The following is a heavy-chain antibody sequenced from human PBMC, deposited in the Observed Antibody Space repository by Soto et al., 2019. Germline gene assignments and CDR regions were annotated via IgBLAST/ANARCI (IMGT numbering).Heavy chain of an antibody. V-gene: IGHV3-23*01. Sequence: EVQLLESGGSLVQPGGSLRLSCAGSGFTFSSYAMAWVRQAPGKGLEWVSSIGNYGGDISYADSVKGRFTVSRDNSKNTLYLQMDMLRAEDTAIYDCAKKYLGVYPFDNWGQGTLVTVSS. J-gene: IGHJ4*02. CDR1: GFTFSSYA. D-gene: IGHD3-16*01. CDR3: AKKYLGVYPFDN. CDR2: IGNYGGDI.